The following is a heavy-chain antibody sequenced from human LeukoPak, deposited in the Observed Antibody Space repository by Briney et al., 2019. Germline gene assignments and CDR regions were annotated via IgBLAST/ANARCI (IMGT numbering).Heavy chain of an antibody. CDR1: GYTFTGYY. CDR3: ARRCSSWYGYYYYMDV. J-gene: IGHJ6*03. V-gene: IGHV1-2*02. CDR2: INPNSGGT. D-gene: IGHD6-13*01. Sequence: GASVKVSCKASGYTFTGYYMHWVRQAPGQGLEWMGWINPNSGGTNYAQKFQGRVTMTRDTSISTAYKELSRLRSDDTAVYYCARRCSSWYGYYYYMDVWGKGTTVTISS.